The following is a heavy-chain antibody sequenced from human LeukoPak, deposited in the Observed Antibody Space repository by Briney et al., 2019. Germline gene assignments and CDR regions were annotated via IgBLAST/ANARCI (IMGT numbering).Heavy chain of an antibody. Sequence: PSETLSLTCTVSGGSISSYYWSWIRQPPGKGLVWIGYIYYSGSTNYNPSLKSRVTISVDTSKNQFSLKLSSVTAADTAVYYCARDRAVEMATIQEGFDIWGQGTMVTVSS. CDR3: ARDRAVEMATIQEGFDI. D-gene: IGHD5-24*01. J-gene: IGHJ3*02. V-gene: IGHV4-59*01. CDR2: IYYSGST. CDR1: GGSISSYY.